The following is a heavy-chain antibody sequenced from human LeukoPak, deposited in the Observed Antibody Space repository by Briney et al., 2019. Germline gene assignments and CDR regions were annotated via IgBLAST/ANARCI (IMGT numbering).Heavy chain of an antibody. J-gene: IGHJ4*02. CDR3: AKVVGGSYYAPIDY. V-gene: IGHV3-33*03. CDR1: GFTFSSYG. D-gene: IGHD1-26*01. Sequence: GGSLRLSCAASGFTFSSYGMHWVRQAPGKGLEWVAVVWYDGSNKYYADSVKGRFTISRDNAKNSLYLQMNSLRAEDTALYYCAKVVGGSYYAPIDYWGQGTLVTVSS. CDR2: VWYDGSNK.